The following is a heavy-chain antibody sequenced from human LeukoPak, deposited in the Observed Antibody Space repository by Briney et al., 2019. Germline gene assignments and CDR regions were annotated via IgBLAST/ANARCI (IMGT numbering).Heavy chain of an antibody. CDR2: INLNSGGT. J-gene: IGHJ4*02. CDR1: GYTFTGYY. Sequence: ASVKVSCKASGYTFTGYYMHWVRQAPGQGLEWMGWINLNSGGTNYAQKFQGRVTMTRDTSISTAYMELSRLRSDDTAVYYCARVSYYYDSSGPFDYWGQGTLVTVSS. CDR3: ARVSYYYDSSGPFDY. D-gene: IGHD3-22*01. V-gene: IGHV1-2*02.